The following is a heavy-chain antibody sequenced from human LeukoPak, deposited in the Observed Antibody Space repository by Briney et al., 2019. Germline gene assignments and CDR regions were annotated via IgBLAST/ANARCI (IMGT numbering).Heavy chain of an antibody. V-gene: IGHV3-30*18. CDR3: AKGPSLRYFDWLPRDP. CDR1: GFTFSSYG. Sequence: GRSLRLSRAASGFTFSSYGMHWVRQAPGKGLEWVAVISYDGSNKYYADSVKGRYTISRDNSKNTLYLQMNSLRAEDTAVYYCAKGPSLRYFDWLPRDPWGQGTLVTVSS. CDR2: ISYDGSNK. J-gene: IGHJ5*02. D-gene: IGHD3-9*01.